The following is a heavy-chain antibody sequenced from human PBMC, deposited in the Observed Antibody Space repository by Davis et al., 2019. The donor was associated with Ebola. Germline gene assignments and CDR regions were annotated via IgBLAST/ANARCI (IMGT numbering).Heavy chain of an antibody. CDR3: ARGVGATTGWFDP. CDR1: GFTFDDYA. J-gene: IGHJ5*02. CDR2: ISGSGGST. V-gene: IGHV3-23*01. Sequence: GESLKISCAASGFTFDDYAMSWVRQAPGKGLEWVSAISGSGGSTYYADSVKGRFTISRDNSKNTLYLQMNSLRDEDTAVYYCARGVGATTGWFDPWGQGTLVTVSS. D-gene: IGHD1-26*01.